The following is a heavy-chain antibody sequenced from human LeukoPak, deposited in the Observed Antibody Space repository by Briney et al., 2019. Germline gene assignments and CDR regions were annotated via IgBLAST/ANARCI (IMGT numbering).Heavy chain of an antibody. V-gene: IGHV4-30-4*01. J-gene: IGHJ3*02. CDR1: GGSISSGDYY. CDR3: ARTYFLDAFDI. D-gene: IGHD2-21*01. CDR2: IYYSGST. Sequence: SETLSLTCTVSGGSISSGDYYWRWIRQPPGKGLEWIGYIYYSGSTYYNPSLKSRVTISVDTSKNQFSLTLSSVTAADTAVYYCARTYFLDAFDIWGQGTMVTVSS.